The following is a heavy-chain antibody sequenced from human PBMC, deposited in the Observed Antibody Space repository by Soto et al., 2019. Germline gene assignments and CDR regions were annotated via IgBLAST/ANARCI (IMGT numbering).Heavy chain of an antibody. CDR3: ARSIVVVTALDY. CDR2: ISTDNGNT. D-gene: IGHD2-21*02. Sequence: ASVKVSCKTSGYTFTNYGISWVRQAPGQGLEWMGWISTDNGNTNYAQKFQGSVTITRDTSASTAYMELSSLRSEDTAVYYCARSIVVVTALDYWGQGTLVTVSS. J-gene: IGHJ4*02. CDR1: GYTFTNYG. V-gene: IGHV1-18*01.